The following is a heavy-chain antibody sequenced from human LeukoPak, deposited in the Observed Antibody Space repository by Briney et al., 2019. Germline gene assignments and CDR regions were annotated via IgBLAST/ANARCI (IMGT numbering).Heavy chain of an antibody. CDR3: ARVLWNGDYPRFDY. CDR2: IYSGGTT. Sequence: GGSLRLSCAASGFTFSSYAMNWVRQAPGKGLEWVSIIYSGGTTYYADSVKGRFTISRDNSKNTLHLQMNSLRTEDTAVYYCARVLWNGDYPRFDYWGQGTPVSVSS. CDR1: GFTFSSYA. V-gene: IGHV3-53*01. D-gene: IGHD4-17*01. J-gene: IGHJ4*02.